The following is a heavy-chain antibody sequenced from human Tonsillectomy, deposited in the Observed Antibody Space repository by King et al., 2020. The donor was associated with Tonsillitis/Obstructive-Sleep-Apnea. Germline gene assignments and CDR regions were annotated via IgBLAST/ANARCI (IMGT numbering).Heavy chain of an antibody. CDR2: MSNSGDIT. D-gene: IGHD4-23*01. CDR3: ARLYGGDSGSHFDY. J-gene: IGHJ4*02. V-gene: IGHV3-23*04. CDR1: GFIFSSYA. Sequence: VQLVESGGGLVQPGGSLRLSCAASGFIFSSYAMSWVRQAPGKGLEWVSVMSNSGDITFYADSLKGRFTISRDNSKNKLYLQMNSLRAADPAVYYCARLYGGDSGSHFDYWGQGTLVIVSS.